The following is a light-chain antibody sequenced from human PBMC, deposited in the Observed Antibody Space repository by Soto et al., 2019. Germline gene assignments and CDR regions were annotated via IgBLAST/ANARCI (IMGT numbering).Light chain of an antibody. V-gene: IGLV2-11*01. J-gene: IGLJ3*02. Sequence: QSVLTQPRSVSASHGQSVTISCTGTGSDVGNYNYVAWYRQHPGKAPKLMIYDVAQRPSGVPDRFSGSKSGNTASLTISGLQAEDEADYYCCSYAGSYTGVFGGGTKLTVL. CDR1: GSDVGNYNY. CDR3: CSYAGSYTGV. CDR2: DVA.